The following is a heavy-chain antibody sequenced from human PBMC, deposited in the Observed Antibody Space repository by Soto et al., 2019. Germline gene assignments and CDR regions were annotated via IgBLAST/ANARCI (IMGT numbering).Heavy chain of an antibody. CDR3: AYGLHIPAALWMSHSMDV. Sequence: RDPPGKWLEWIGEISHSGSTNYNPSLKSRITILVDKSKNQFSLKLISVSFVDTARFYFAYGLHIPAALWMSHSMDVCGQGTTVT. D-gene: IGHD2-2*01. V-gene: IGHV4-4*02. J-gene: IGHJ6*02. CDR2: ISHSGST.